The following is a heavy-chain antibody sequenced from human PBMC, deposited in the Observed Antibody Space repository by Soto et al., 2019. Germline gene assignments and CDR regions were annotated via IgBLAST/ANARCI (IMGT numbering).Heavy chain of an antibody. Sequence: PGGSRRLCCTASGFTFGDYALIWFRQAPGKGLEWVGFIRSKAYGGTTEYAASVKGRFTISRDDSKSIAYLQMNSLKTEDTAVYYCTRSIAAAGPPDAFDIWGQGT. V-gene: IGHV3-49*03. J-gene: IGHJ3*02. D-gene: IGHD6-13*01. CDR3: TRSIAAAGPPDAFDI. CDR2: IRSKAYGGTT. CDR1: GFTFGDYA.